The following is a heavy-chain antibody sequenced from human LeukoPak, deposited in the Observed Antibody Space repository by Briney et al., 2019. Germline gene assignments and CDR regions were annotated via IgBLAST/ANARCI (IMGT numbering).Heavy chain of an antibody. Sequence: ASVKVSCKASGYTFAGYYIRWVRQAPGQGLECMGWINPNSGGTNYAQKFQGRVTMTRNTSISTAYMELSSLRSEDTAVYYCAAIVGATFYYWGQGTLVTVSS. CDR2: INPNSGGT. J-gene: IGHJ4*02. CDR3: AAIVGATFYY. V-gene: IGHV1-2*02. CDR1: GYTFAGYY. D-gene: IGHD1-26*01.